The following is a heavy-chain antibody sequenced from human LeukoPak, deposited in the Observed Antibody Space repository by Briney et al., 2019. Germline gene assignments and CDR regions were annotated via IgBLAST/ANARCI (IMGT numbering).Heavy chain of an antibody. V-gene: IGHV3-11*04. CDR3: ASLLQLQQWLVPEIFDY. CDR1: GFTFSDYY. D-gene: IGHD6-19*01. CDR2: ISGSGSTI. J-gene: IGHJ4*02. Sequence: GGSLRLSCAASGFTFSDYYMSWIRQAPGKGLEWVSYISGSGSTIYYADSVKGRLTISRDNAKKSLYLQMNSLTDEDTAVYYCASLLQLQQWLVPEIFDYWGQGTLVTVSS.